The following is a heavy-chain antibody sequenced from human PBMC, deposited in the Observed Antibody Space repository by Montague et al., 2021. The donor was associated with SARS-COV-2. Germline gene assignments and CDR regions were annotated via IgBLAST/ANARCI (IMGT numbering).Heavy chain of an antibody. CDR2: ISTSGSLI. Sequence: SRRLSCAASGFTFSNYEMHLVRQAPVKGLEWLSYISTSGSLIYYSDSVKGRSTISRDNAKNALYLQLDSLTAADTAVYYCARDGDSSYYDSLTGFYQYFEYWGQGTLVAVSS. D-gene: IGHD3-9*01. CDR3: ARDGDSSYYDSLTGFYQYFEY. CDR1: GFTFSNYE. J-gene: IGHJ4*02. V-gene: IGHV3-48*03.